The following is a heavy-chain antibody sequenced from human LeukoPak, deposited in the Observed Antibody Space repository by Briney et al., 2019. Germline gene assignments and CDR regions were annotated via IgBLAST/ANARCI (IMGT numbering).Heavy chain of an antibody. D-gene: IGHD3-10*01. CDR1: GGSISSYY. Sequence: SETLSLTCIVSGGSISSYYWSWIRQPPGKGLEWIGYIYYSGCTNYNPSLKSRVTISVDTSKNQFSLKLSSVTAADTAVYYCARNSGVRGVIRRPYGMDVWGQGTTVTVSS. CDR3: ARNSGVRGVIRRPYGMDV. J-gene: IGHJ6*02. CDR2: IYYSGCT. V-gene: IGHV4-59*01.